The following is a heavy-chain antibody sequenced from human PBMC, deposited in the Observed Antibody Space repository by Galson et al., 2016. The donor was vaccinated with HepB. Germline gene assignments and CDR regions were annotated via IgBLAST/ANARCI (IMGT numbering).Heavy chain of an antibody. J-gene: IGHJ5*02. D-gene: IGHD3-10*01. Sequence: CAISGDSVYSNGAAWVWIRQSPSRGLEWLGRTFYRSTWENHYAGSVKNRITISPDTSRNQFSLHLNSVTPEDTAVYYCARAVMLGRGIDPWGQGTLVTVTS. CDR1: GDSVYSNGAA. CDR3: ARAVMLGRGIDP. V-gene: IGHV6-1*01. CDR2: TFYRSTWEN.